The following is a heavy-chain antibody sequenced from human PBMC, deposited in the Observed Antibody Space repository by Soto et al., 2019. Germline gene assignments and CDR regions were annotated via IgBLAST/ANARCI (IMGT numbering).Heavy chain of an antibody. CDR1: GFTFSSYS. V-gene: IGHV3-48*01. Sequence: EVQLVESGGGLVQPGGSLRLSCAASGFTFSSYSMNSVRQAPGKWLEWVSYISSSSSTIYYADSVKGRFTISRDNAKNSLYLQINSLGAEDTAVYYCARDLNYGIFDYWGQGTLVTVSS. D-gene: IGHD4-17*01. J-gene: IGHJ4*02. CDR3: ARDLNYGIFDY. CDR2: ISSSSSTI.